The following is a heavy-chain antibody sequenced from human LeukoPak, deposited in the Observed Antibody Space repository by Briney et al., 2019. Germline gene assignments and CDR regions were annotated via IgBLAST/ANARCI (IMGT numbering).Heavy chain of an antibody. CDR2: IYYSGST. CDR1: GGSISSSSYY. CDR3: ARGSLWYNRNYYFDY. Sequence: SETLSPTCTVSGGSISSSSYYWGWIRQPPGKGLGWIGSIYYSGSTYYNPSLKSRVTISVDTSKNQFSLKLSSVTAADTAVYYCARGSLWYNRNYYFDYWGQGTLVTVSS. D-gene: IGHD1-14*01. J-gene: IGHJ4*02. V-gene: IGHV4-39*07.